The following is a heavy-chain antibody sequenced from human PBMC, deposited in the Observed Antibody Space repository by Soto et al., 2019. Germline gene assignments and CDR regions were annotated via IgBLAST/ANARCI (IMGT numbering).Heavy chain of an antibody. V-gene: IGHV1-8*01. CDR3: ARGVAAGYDY. CDR2: MSPNSGNT. CDR1: GYTFTSYD. D-gene: IGHD6-13*01. J-gene: IGHJ4*02. Sequence: QVQLVQSGAEVKKPGASVKVSCKASGYTFTSYDINWVRQATGQGLEWMGWMSPNSGNTGYAQKFQGRVTMTRDTSISTAFMEVGSPTFEDTAVYFCARGVAAGYDYWGQGTLVTVSS.